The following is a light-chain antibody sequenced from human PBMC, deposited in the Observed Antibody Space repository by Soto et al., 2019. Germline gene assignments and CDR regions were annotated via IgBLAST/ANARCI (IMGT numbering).Light chain of an antibody. V-gene: IGKV1-9*01. CDR1: QGISTY. Sequence: DIQLTQSPAFLSASVGDKVTITCRASQGISTYLAWYQQKPGKAPNLLIYSASTLQSGVPSRFIGSGSGTELTLTISSLQPEDFATYFCQQINSYPVTFGGGTKVEIK. CDR2: SAS. CDR3: QQINSYPVT. J-gene: IGKJ4*01.